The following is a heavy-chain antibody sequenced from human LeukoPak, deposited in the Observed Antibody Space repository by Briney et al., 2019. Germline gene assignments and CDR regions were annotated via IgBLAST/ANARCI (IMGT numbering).Heavy chain of an antibody. V-gene: IGHV1-69*05. Sequence: SVKVSCKASGGTFISYVISWVRQAPGQGLEWMGGIIPIFGTANYAQKFQGRVTITTDESTTTAYMELSSLRSEDTAVYYCASGWLQLSGVGGSDIWGQGTMVTVSS. J-gene: IGHJ3*02. CDR2: IIPIFGTA. D-gene: IGHD5-24*01. CDR1: GGTFISYV. CDR3: ASGWLQLSGVGGSDI.